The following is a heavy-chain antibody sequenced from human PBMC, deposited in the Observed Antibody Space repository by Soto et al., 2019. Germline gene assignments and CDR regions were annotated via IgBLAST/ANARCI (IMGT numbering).Heavy chain of an antibody. CDR2: IYSGGST. J-gene: IGHJ6*03. Sequence: EVQLVESGGGLVQPGGSLRLSCAASGFTVSSNYMSWVRQAPGKGLEWVSVIYSGGSTYYADSVKGRFTISRDNSKNTLYLQMNSLRAEDTAVYYCARDLFSSEFMDVWGKGTTVTVSS. CDR3: ARDLFSSEFMDV. CDR1: GFTVSSNY. D-gene: IGHD3-10*01. V-gene: IGHV3-66*01.